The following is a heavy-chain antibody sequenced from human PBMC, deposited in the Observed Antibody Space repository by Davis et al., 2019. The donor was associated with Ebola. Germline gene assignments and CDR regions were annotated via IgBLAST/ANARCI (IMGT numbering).Heavy chain of an antibody. D-gene: IGHD6-25*01. J-gene: IGHJ6*01. Sequence: MPGGSLRLSCTVSGGSISSSSYYWGWIRQPPGKGLEWIGSIYYSGSTYYNPSLKSRVTISVDKSKNQYSLKLSSVTAADTAVYYCARGGPRRYYYYGMDVWGQGTTVTVSS. CDR1: GGSISSSSYY. CDR2: IYYSGST. V-gene: IGHV4-39*07. CDR3: ARGGPRRYYYYGMDV.